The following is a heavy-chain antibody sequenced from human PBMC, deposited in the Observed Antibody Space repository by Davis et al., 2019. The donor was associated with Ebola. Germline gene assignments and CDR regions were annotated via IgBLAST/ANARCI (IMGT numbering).Heavy chain of an antibody. CDR1: GFTFSDHY. D-gene: IGHD1-26*01. J-gene: IGHJ4*02. Sequence: GGSLRLSCAASGFTFSDHYMDWVRQAPGKGLEWVGRARNKAKSYTTDYAASVKGRFTISRDDSKNSLYLQMNSLRAEDTAVYYCARERAPTYFDYWGQGTLVTVSS. V-gene: IGHV3-72*01. CDR3: ARERAPTYFDY. CDR2: ARNKAKSYTT.